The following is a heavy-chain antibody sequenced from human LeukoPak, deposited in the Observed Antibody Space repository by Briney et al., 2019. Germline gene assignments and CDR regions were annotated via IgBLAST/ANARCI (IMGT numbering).Heavy chain of an antibody. Sequence: SQTLSLTCTVSGGSISSDPSYWSWIRQPAGKGLEWIGRIYSSGTTNYNPSLKSRVTISIERSKNQVSLMLNSVTAADTDVYYCAGGAYGSGSYAKWFDPWGQGTLVIVSS. CDR1: GGSISSDPSY. CDR3: AGGAYGSGSYAKWFDP. CDR2: IYSSGTT. J-gene: IGHJ5*02. D-gene: IGHD3-10*01. V-gene: IGHV4-61*02.